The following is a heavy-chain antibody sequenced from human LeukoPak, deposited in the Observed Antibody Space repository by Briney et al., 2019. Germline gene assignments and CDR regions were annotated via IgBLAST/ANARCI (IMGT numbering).Heavy chain of an antibody. CDR3: ARDGQSYYDFWSGYIQIDY. CDR1: GYSISSGYY. CDR2: IYHSGST. Sequence: SETLSLTCTVSGYSISSGYYWGWTRQPPGKGLEWIGSIYHSGSTYYNPSLKSRVTISVDTSKNQFSLKLSSVTAADTAVDYCARDGQSYYDFWSGYIQIDYWGQGTLVTVSS. V-gene: IGHV4-38-2*02. J-gene: IGHJ4*02. D-gene: IGHD3-3*01.